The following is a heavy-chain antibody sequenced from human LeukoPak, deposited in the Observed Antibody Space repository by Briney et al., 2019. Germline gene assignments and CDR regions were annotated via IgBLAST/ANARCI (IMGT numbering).Heavy chain of an antibody. CDR1: GGSISSSSYY. J-gene: IGHJ5*02. CDR3: ARRTIAAAGTGWFDP. Sequence: NPSETLSLTCTVSGGSISSSSYYWSWVRQPPGKGLEWIGEINHSGSTNYNPSLKSRVTISVDTSKNQFSLKLSSVTAADTAVYYCARRTIAAAGTGWFDPWGQGTLVTVSS. CDR2: INHSGST. V-gene: IGHV4-39*07. D-gene: IGHD6-13*01.